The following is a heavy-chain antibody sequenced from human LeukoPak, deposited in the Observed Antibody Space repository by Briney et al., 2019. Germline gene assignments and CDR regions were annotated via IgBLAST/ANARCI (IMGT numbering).Heavy chain of an antibody. D-gene: IGHD4-17*01. J-gene: IGHJ2*01. CDR2: IYYSGST. CDR1: GGSISSYY. V-gene: IGHV4-59*12. CDR3: ARDPGDYNHDWYFDL. Sequence: SETLSLTCTVSGGSISSYYWSWIRQPPGKGLEWIGYIYYSGSTNYNPSLRSRVTISVDTSKNQFSLRLRSVTAAGTAVYYCARDPGDYNHDWYFDLWGRGTLVTVSS.